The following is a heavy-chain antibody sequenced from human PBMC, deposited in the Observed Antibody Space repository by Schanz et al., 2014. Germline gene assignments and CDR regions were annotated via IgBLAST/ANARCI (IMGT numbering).Heavy chain of an antibody. CDR3: AREDCSATSCYFRY. J-gene: IGHJ4*02. Sequence: QVFLAESGGGVVQPGRSLRLSCAASGLTFSDYYMSWIRQAPGKGLEWVSYISSSSSYTNYADSVKGRFTISRDNARNSLYLQMTSLRAEDTAVYYCAREDCSATSCYFRYWGQGTLVTVSS. D-gene: IGHD2-21*01. CDR1: GLTFSDYY. V-gene: IGHV3-11*06. CDR2: ISSSSSYT.